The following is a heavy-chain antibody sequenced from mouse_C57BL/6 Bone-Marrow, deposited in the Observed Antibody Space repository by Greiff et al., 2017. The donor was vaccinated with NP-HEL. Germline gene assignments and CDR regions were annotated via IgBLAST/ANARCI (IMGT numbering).Heavy chain of an antibody. CDR3: ARTQLRLPRPSFAC. CDR1: GYTFTSYW. D-gene: IGHD3-2*02. CDR2: IYPGSGST. J-gene: IGHJ3*01. Sequence: VQLQQPGAELVKPGASVKMSCKASGYTFTSYWITWVKQRPGQGLEWIGDIYPGSGSTNYNEKFKSKATLTVDTSSSTAYMQLSSLTSEDSAVYYCARTQLRLPRPSFACWGQGTLVTVSA. V-gene: IGHV1-55*01.